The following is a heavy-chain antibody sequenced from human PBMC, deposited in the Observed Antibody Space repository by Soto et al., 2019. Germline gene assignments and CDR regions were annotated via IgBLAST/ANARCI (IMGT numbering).Heavy chain of an antibody. Sequence: VGSLRLSCAASRCPFSTYWVTCVRQAPGKGLEWVANIHRDEIEKYYMDSVKGRFTISRDNAKNSLYLQMTSLRAEDTAVYYCAAGNSLEVWGQATTVTVS. CDR2: IHRDEIEK. CDR1: RCPFSTYW. J-gene: IGHJ6*01. CDR3: AAGNSLEV. V-gene: IGHV3-7*01.